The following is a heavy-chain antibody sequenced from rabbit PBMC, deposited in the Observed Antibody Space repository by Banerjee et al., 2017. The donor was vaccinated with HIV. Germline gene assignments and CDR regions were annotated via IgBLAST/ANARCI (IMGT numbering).Heavy chain of an antibody. CDR3: ARDGNYYYGMDL. D-gene: IGHD4-2*01. Sequence: QSLEESGGGLVQPEGSLTLTCTASGFSFSSSYYMCWVRQAPGKGLEWIACIYAGTNDSTYYASWAKGRFTISKTSSTTVTLQMTSLTAADTATYFCARDGNYYYGMDLWGPGTLVTVS. V-gene: IGHV1S40*01. J-gene: IGHJ6*01. CDR1: GFSFSSSYY. CDR2: IYAGTNDST.